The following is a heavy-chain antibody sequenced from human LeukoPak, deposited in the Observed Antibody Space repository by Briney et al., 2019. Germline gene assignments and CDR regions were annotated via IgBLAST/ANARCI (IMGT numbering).Heavy chain of an antibody. J-gene: IGHJ5*02. V-gene: IGHV4-30-2*01. Sequence: SETLSLTCAVSGGSISSGGYSWSWLRQPPGKGLEWIGYIYHSGSTYYNPSLKSRVTISVVRSMNQLSLRLRSVTAADTAVYFCARGTPGVGPTRFDPWGQGTLVTVSS. CDR2: IYHSGST. CDR1: GGSISSGGYS. CDR3: ARGTPGVGPTRFDP. D-gene: IGHD1-26*01.